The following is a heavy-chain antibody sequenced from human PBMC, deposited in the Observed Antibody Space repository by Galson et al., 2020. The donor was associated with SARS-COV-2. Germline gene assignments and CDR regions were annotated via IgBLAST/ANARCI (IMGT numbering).Heavy chain of an antibody. J-gene: IGHJ4*02. V-gene: IGHV3-33*01. Sequence: GGSLRLSCAASGFTFSSYGMHWVRQAPGKGLEWVALIWYDGSNKNYADSVKGRFTISRDNSKNTLYLQMNSLRAEDTAVYYCARAYDSLLSYSSSSFDDWGQGTLVTVSS. CDR2: IWYDGSNK. D-gene: IGHD6-6*01. CDR1: GFTFSSYG. CDR3: ARAYDSLLSYSSSSFDD.